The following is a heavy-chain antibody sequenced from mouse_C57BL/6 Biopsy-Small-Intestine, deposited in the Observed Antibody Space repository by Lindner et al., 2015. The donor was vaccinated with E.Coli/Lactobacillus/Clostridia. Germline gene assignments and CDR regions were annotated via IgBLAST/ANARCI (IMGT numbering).Heavy chain of an antibody. J-gene: IGHJ2*01. CDR1: GYTFTGYW. CDR3: ARSGYRGY. D-gene: IGHD3-1*01. Sequence: VQLQESGAELMKPGASVKLSCKATGYTFTGYWIEWVKQRPGHGLEWIGEILPGSGSTNYSEKFKGKATFTTDTSSNTAYMQLSSLTTEDSAIYYCARSGYRGYWGQGTTLTVSS. CDR2: ILPGSGST. V-gene: IGHV1-9*01.